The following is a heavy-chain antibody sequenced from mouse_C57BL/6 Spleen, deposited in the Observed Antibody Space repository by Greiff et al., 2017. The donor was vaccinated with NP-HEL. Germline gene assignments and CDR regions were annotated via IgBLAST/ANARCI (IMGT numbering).Heavy chain of an antibody. Sequence: QQSSKASGYTFTSYWMHWVKQRPGRGLEWIGRIDPNSGGTKYNEKFKSKATLTVDTPSSTAYMQLSSLTAEDSAVYYCVFEGTGAMDYWGQGTSVTVSS. CDR2: IDPNSGGT. CDR1: GYTFTSYW. CDR3: VFEGTGAMDY. J-gene: IGHJ4*01. D-gene: IGHD3-3*01. V-gene: IGHV1-62-3*01.